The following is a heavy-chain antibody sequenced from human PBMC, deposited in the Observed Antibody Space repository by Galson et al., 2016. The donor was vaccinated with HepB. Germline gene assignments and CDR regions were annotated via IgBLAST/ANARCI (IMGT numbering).Heavy chain of an antibody. V-gene: IGHV3-23*01. CDR1: GFTFNNYG. Sequence: SLRLSCAASGFTFNNYGMTWVRQAPGKGLEVVSSISRSGDSTDYADSVKGRFIISRDNTKNTLYLQMNSLRAEDTAVYYCATPRGYSYGYWDDTTTDYWGQGTLVTVSS. D-gene: IGHD5-18*01. J-gene: IGHJ4*02. CDR3: ATPRGYSYGYWDDTTTDY. CDR2: ISRSGDST.